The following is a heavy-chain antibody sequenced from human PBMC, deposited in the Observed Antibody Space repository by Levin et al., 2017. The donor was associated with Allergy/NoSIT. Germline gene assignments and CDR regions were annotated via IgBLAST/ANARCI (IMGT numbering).Heavy chain of an antibody. J-gene: IGHJ4*02. CDR3: AKESGRVSGWDYYDF. V-gene: IGHV3-23*01. CDR2: ITDTGSHT. CDR1: GFTFSTYD. Sequence: HTGGSLRLSCGAFGFTFSTYDMNWVRQAPGKGLEWVSAITDTGSHTYYADSVKGRFTISRDNSKNILYLQMNSLRAEDTAVYYCAKESGRVSGWDYYDFWGQGTLITISS. D-gene: IGHD5/OR15-5a*01.